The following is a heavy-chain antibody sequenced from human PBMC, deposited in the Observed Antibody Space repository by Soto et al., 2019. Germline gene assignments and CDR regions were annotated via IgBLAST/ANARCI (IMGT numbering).Heavy chain of an antibody. CDR1: GFTFSSYA. D-gene: IGHD2-8*01. CDR3: ARDSCTNGVCYTYYYGMDV. J-gene: IGHJ6*02. CDR2: ISYDGSNK. Sequence: PGGSLRLSCAASGFTFSSYAMRWVRQAPGKGLEWVAVISYDGSNKYYADSVKGRFTISRDNSKNTLYLQTNSLRAEDTAVYYCARDSCTNGVCYTYYYGMDVWGQGTTVTVSS. V-gene: IGHV3-30-3*01.